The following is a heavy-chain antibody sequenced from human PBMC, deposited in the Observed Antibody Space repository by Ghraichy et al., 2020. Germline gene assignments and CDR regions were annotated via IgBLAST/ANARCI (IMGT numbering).Heavy chain of an antibody. Sequence: GGSLRLSCAASGFNFNDYNMQWVRQAPGKGLEWVASISSSSRYIYYADSVKGRFTISRDNAQNSLYLQMNSLRDEDTAVYYCARGSTVVRFFYYAGMDVWGQGTTVTVSS. CDR1: GFNFNDYN. CDR3: ARGSTVVRFFYYAGMDV. D-gene: IGHD4-23*01. J-gene: IGHJ6*02. V-gene: IGHV3-21*01. CDR2: ISSSSRYI.